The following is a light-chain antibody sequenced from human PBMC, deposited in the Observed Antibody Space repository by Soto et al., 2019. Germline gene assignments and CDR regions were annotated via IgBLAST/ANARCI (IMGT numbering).Light chain of an antibody. V-gene: IGKV3D-20*01. Sequence: EIVLTQSPAALSLSPGERATLSCRASQPIGSRSLAWFQQRPGLAPRLLIYDVSTRATAISDRFSGSGSGTDFTLTISRVEPEDFAVYFCQQYASPSITFGQWSRLEIK. CDR2: DVS. CDR1: QPIGSRS. CDR3: QQYASPSIT. J-gene: IGKJ5*01.